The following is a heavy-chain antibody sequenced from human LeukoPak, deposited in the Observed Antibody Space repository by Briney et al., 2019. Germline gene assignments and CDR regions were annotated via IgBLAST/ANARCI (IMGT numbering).Heavy chain of an antibody. CDR3: ARDDYCSSTSCFSRKGNWFDP. J-gene: IGHJ5*02. D-gene: IGHD2-2*01. CDR1: GYTFTGYY. V-gene: IGHV1-2*02. CDR2: INPNSGGT. Sequence: ASVKVSSKASGYTFTGYYMHWVRQAPGQRLEWMGWINPNSGGTNYAQKFQGRVTMIRDTSISTAYMELSRLRSEDTAVYYCARDDYCSSTSCFSRKGNWFDPWGQGTLVTVSS.